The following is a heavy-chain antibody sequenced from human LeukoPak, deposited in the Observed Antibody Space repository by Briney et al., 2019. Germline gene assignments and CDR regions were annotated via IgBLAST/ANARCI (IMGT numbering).Heavy chain of an antibody. D-gene: IGHD3-3*01. Sequence: PGGSLRLSCAASGFTFSSYSMNWIRQAPGKGLEWVSYISSSGSTIYYADSVKGRFTISRDNAKNSLYLQMNSLRAEDTAVYYCARGIRESYYDFWSGSAYMDVWGKGTTVTVSS. V-gene: IGHV3-48*04. J-gene: IGHJ6*03. CDR1: GFTFSSYS. CDR2: ISSSGSTI. CDR3: ARGIRESYYDFWSGSAYMDV.